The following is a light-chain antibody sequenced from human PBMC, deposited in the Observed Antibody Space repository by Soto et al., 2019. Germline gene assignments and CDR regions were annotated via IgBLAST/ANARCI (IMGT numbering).Light chain of an antibody. CDR2: DAS. CDR1: QSISTY. J-gene: IGKJ1*01. CDR3: QQSYSTPRT. V-gene: IGKV1-39*01. Sequence: DIQMTQSPSSLSASVGNRVTITCRASQSISTYLNWYQKKPGKAPNLLIYDASRLQSGVPSRFSGSGGGTDFTLSISSVQPEDFATYYCQQSYSTPRTFGQGTKVEV.